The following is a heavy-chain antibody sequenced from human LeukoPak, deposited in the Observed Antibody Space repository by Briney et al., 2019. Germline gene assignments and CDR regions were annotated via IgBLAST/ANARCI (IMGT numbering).Heavy chain of an antibody. J-gene: IGHJ6*02. CDR2: ISYDGSNK. D-gene: IGHD2-2*01. V-gene: IGHV3-30*18. Sequence: GRSLRLSCAASGFTFSSYGMHWVRQAPGKGLEWVAVISYDGSNKYYADSVKGRLTISRDTSKNTLYLQMNSLRAEDTAVYYCAKDAYCSSTSCYVPYYYYGMDVWGQGTTVTVSS. CDR3: AKDAYCSSTSCYVPYYYYGMDV. CDR1: GFTFSSYG.